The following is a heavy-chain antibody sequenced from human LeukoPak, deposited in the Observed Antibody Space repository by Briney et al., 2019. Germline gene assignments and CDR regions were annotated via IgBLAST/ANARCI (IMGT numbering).Heavy chain of an antibody. CDR1: GFTFSGSA. V-gene: IGHV3-73*01. D-gene: IGHD5-24*01. CDR2: IRSKANSYAT. Sequence: GSLKLSCAASGFTFSGSAMHWVRQASGKGLEWVGRIRSKANSYATAYAASVKGRFTISRDDSKNTAYLQMNSLKTEDTAVYYCTSSFDGADYWGQGTLVTVSS. CDR3: TSSFDGADY. J-gene: IGHJ4*02.